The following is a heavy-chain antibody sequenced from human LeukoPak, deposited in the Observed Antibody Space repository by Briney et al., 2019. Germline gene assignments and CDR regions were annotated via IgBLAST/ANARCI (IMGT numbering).Heavy chain of an antibody. J-gene: IGHJ4*02. CDR1: GFTFSSYA. CDR3: AKGTTYCGGDCLLDDYFDY. D-gene: IGHD2-21*02. Sequence: GGSLRLSCAASGFTFSSYAMSWVRQAPGKGLEWVSAISGSGGSTYYADSVKGRFTISRDNSKNTLYLQMNSLRAEDTAVYYCAKGTTYCGGDCLLDDYFDYWCQGTLVTVSS. V-gene: IGHV3-23*01. CDR2: ISGSGGST.